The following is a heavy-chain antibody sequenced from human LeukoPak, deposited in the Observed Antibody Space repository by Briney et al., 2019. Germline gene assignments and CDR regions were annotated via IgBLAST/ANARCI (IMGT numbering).Heavy chain of an antibody. CDR2: ISGRSGST. Sequence: GGSLRLSCAASGFISSNYAMYWVRQPPGKGLEWVSAISGRSGSTYYADSVKGRFTISRDSSKNTLYLQMNSLRADDTAVYYCAKWGDYDVLTGYYASDFWGQGTLVTVSS. V-gene: IGHV3-23*01. CDR3: AKWGDYDVLTGYYASDF. CDR1: GFISSNYA. J-gene: IGHJ4*02. D-gene: IGHD3-9*01.